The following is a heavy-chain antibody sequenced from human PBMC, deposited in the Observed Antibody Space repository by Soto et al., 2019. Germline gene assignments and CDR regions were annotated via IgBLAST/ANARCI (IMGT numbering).Heavy chain of an antibody. Sequence: GASVKVSCKASGYTFTTYAMHWVRQAPGQRLEWMGWINAGNGATKYSQNFQDRATIARDTSANTAFMELSSLRSEDTAVYYCARGSAAAGPYYFDYWAQGTLVTVSS. CDR2: INAGNGAT. D-gene: IGHD6-13*01. J-gene: IGHJ4*02. V-gene: IGHV1-3*01. CDR1: GYTFTTYA. CDR3: ARGSAAAGPYYFDY.